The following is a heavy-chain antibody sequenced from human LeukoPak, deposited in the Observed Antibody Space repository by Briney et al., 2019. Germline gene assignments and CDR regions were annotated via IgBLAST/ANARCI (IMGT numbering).Heavy chain of an antibody. J-gene: IGHJ4*02. CDR1: GFTFSSYG. CDR3: AKDGSGGYYGSGALDY. D-gene: IGHD3-10*01. Sequence: PGGSLRLSCAASGFTFSSYGMHWVRQAPGKGLEWVAFIRYDGSNKYYADSVKGRFTISRDNSKNTLYLQMNSLRTEDTSVYYCAKDGSGGYYGSGALDYWGQGTLVTVSS. V-gene: IGHV3-30*02. CDR2: IRYDGSNK.